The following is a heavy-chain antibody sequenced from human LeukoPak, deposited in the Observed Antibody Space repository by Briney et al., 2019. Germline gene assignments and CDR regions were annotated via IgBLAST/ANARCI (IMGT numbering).Heavy chain of an antibody. J-gene: IGHJ4*02. CDR3: AKHYMGSSYNHGLDC. D-gene: IGHD3-10*01. V-gene: IGHV4-4*07. CDR1: GGSISSYY. CDR2: IHTSGTT. Sequence: SETLSLTCTVSGGSISSYYWSWIRQPARKGLEWIGRIHTSGTTYYNPSLKSRVTISVDTSKNQFSLKLSSVTAADTALYYCAKHYMGSSYNHGLDCWGQGTLVTVSS.